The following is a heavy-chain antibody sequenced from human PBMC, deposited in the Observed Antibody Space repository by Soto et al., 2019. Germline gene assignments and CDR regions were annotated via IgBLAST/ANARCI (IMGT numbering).Heavy chain of an antibody. CDR1: GFTFSSYA. D-gene: IGHD2-8*01. CDR3: AKXRXXXXCTXXXXXGAFDI. Sequence: EVQLLESGGGLVQPGGSLRLSCAASGFTFSSYAMSWVRQAPGKGLEWDSAITASGDTTYYADSVKGRFTISRDNSKSTMYLQMNSLRAEDTAVYYCAKXRXXXXCTXXXXXGAFDIWXQGTMVTVSS. CDR2: ITASGDTT. V-gene: IGHV3-23*01. J-gene: IGHJ3*02.